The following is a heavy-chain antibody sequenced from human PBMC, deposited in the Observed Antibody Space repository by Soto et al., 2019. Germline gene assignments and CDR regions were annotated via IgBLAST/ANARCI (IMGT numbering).Heavy chain of an antibody. CDR3: ARRRISGYSYGFDV. CDR1: GDSIRSINW. D-gene: IGHD5-18*01. CDR2: IYQSGST. J-gene: IGHJ4*02. Sequence: QGQLQESGPGLVKPSGTLSLTCAVSGDSIRSINWWTWVRQPPGKGLEWIGEIYQSGSTNYSPSLKSRVTMSVDKSKNQFSLKLTSVTASDTAVYYCARRRISGYSYGFDVWGQGTLVIVSS. V-gene: IGHV4-4*02.